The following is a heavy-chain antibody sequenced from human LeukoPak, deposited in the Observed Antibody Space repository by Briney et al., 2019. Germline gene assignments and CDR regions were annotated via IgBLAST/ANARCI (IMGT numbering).Heavy chain of an antibody. Sequence: SETLSLTCTVSGGSVSSGTYYWSWIRQPPGERLEWIGYIYYSGSTNYNPSLKSRVTISVDTSKNQFSLKLSSVTAADTAVYYCARDRGFGSGWYRDWGQGTLVTVSS. J-gene: IGHJ4*02. V-gene: IGHV4-61*01. D-gene: IGHD6-19*01. CDR2: IYYSGST. CDR1: GGSVSSGTYY. CDR3: ARDRGFGSGWYRD.